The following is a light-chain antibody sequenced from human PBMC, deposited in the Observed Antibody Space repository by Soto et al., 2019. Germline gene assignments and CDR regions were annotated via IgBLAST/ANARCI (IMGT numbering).Light chain of an antibody. CDR1: QSLVYSDGNTY. CDR2: KVS. J-gene: IGKJ2*01. V-gene: IGKV2-30*01. CDR3: MQGSNWPYT. Sequence: DVVMTQSPLSLPVTLGQPASISCRSSQSLVYSDGNTYLNWFQQRPGQSPRRLIYKVSNRDSGVPDRFSGRGSGTDFTLKISRVEAEDVAVYYCMQGSNWPYTFGQGTRLEIK.